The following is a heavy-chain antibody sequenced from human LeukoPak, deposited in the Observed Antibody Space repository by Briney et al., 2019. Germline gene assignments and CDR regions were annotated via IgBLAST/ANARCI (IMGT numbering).Heavy chain of an antibody. V-gene: IGHV4-59*08. CDR1: GGSISSYY. CDR2: IYYSGGT. J-gene: IGHJ5*02. CDR3: ARLEVDYSNYCVWFDP. Sequence: SETLSLTCTVSGGSISSYYWSWIRQPPGKGLEWIGYIYYSGGTNYNPSLKSRVTISVDTSKNQFSLKLSSVTAADTAVYYCARLEVDYSNYCVWFDPWGQGTLVTVSS. D-gene: IGHD4-11*01.